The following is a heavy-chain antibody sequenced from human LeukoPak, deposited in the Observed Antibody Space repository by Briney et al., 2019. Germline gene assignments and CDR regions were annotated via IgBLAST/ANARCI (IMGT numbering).Heavy chain of an antibody. CDR3: AKVNCSGGSCYSLDY. D-gene: IGHD2-15*01. Sequence: GGSLRLSCAASGFTFSSYAMSWVRQAPGKGLEWVSAISGSGGSTYYADSVKGRFAISRDNSKNTLYLQMNSLRAEDTAVYYCAKVNCSGGSCYSLDYWGQGTLVTVSS. CDR2: ISGSGGST. J-gene: IGHJ4*02. V-gene: IGHV3-23*01. CDR1: GFTFSSYA.